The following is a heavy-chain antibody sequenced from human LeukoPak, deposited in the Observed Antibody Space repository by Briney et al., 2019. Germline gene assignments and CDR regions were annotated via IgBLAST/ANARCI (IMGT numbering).Heavy chain of an antibody. CDR1: GFTFRSYA. CDR2: ISYDGSNK. V-gene: IGHV3-30*04. Sequence: GRSLRLSCAASGFTFRSYAMHWVRQAPGKGLEWVAVISYDGSNKYYADSVKGRFTISRDNSKNTLYLQMNSLRAEDTAVYYCARERTTIVSGTTIGAYWGQGTLVTVSS. D-gene: IGHD2/OR15-2a*01. J-gene: IGHJ4*02. CDR3: ARERTTIVSGTTIGAY.